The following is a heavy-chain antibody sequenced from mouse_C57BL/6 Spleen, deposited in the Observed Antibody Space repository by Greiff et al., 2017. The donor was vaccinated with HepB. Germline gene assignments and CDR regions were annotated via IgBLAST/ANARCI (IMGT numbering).Heavy chain of an antibody. Sequence: VQLQQSGPELVKPGASVKISCKASGYTFTDYYMNWVKQSHGKSLEWIGDINPNNGGTSYNQKFKGKATLTVDKSSSTAYMELRSLTSEDSAVYYCAPIYYDYDRDAMDYWGQGTSVTVSS. CDR3: APIYYDYDRDAMDY. CDR1: GYTFTDYY. CDR2: INPNNGGT. V-gene: IGHV1-26*01. J-gene: IGHJ4*01. D-gene: IGHD2-4*01.